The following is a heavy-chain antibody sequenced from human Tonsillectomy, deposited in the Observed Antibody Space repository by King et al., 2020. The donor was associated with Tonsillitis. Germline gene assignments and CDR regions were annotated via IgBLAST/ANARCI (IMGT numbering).Heavy chain of an antibody. Sequence: VQLQQSGPGLVKPSQTLSLTCAISGDSVSSNSAAWNWIRQSPSRGLEWLGRTYYRSKWYNDYAVSVKSRITIDPDTSKNQFSLQLNSVTPEDTAVYYCARDRIYYDILTGYHPWGIDVWGQGTTVTVSS. D-gene: IGHD3-9*01. J-gene: IGHJ6*02. CDR3: ARDRIYYDILTGYHPWGIDV. CDR1: GDSVSSNSAA. CDR2: TYYRSKWYN. V-gene: IGHV6-1*01.